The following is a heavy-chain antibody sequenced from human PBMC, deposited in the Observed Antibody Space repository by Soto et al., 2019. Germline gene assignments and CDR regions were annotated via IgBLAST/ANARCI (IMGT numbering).Heavy chain of an antibody. D-gene: IGHD6-19*01. CDR3: ARSVEGHFDY. Sequence: EVQLVESGGDLVQREGSLRLSCVASGFTFSVYSMNWVRQAPGKGLEWFSYITSDTKTIKYADSVKGRFTISRDNAKNSVYVQMNSLRDEDTAVYYCARSVEGHFDYWGQGTVVTVSS. V-gene: IGHV3-48*02. CDR1: GFTFSVYS. CDR2: ITSDTKTI. J-gene: IGHJ4*02.